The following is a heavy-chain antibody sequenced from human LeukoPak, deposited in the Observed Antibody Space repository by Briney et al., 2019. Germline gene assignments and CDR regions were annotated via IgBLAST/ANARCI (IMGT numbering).Heavy chain of an antibody. J-gene: IGHJ4*02. D-gene: IGHD3-22*01. CDR2: IYYSGST. CDR3: ATTYYYDSSGYDYYFDY. Sequence: PSETLSLTCTVSGGSISSYYWSWIRQPPGKGLEWLGYIYYSGSTNYNPSLKSRVTISVDTSKNQLSLKLSSVTAADTAVYYCATTYYYDSSGYDYYFDYWGQGTLVTVSS. V-gene: IGHV4-59*01. CDR1: GGSISSYY.